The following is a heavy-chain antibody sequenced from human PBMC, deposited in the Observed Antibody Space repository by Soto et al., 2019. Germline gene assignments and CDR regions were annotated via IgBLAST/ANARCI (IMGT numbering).Heavy chain of an antibody. J-gene: IGHJ4*02. CDR1: GFTFSSYA. V-gene: IGHV3-23*01. Sequence: PVGSLILSWAASGFTFSSYAMSWVRTAPGKGLEWVSAISGSGGSTYYADSVKGRFTISRDNSKNTLYLQMNSLRAEDTAVYYCAKELLWFGELLYGYYFDYWGQGTLVTVS. CDR3: AKELLWFGELLYGYYFDY. CDR2: ISGSGGST. D-gene: IGHD3-10*01.